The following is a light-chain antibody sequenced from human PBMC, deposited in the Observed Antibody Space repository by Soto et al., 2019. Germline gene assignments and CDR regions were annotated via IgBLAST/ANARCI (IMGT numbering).Light chain of an antibody. Sequence: ETVLTQSPGTLSLSPGERVTLSCRTSQRVSSSYLAWYQQKPGQAPRLLMFGASSRATDIPGRFSGSGSGTHFTLTISRLEPEDFAVYYCQQYDNPPYTFGQGTKLEIK. CDR2: GAS. CDR1: QRVSSSY. J-gene: IGKJ2*01. V-gene: IGKV3-20*01. CDR3: QQYDNPPYT.